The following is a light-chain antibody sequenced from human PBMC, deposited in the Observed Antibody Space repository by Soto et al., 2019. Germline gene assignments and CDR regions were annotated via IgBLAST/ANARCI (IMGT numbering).Light chain of an antibody. J-gene: IGLJ1*01. CDR2: DVS. CDR3: CSYAGTYSYV. V-gene: IGLV2-11*01. Sequence: QSALTQPRSVSGSPGQSVTISCTGTSSDVNDYKFVSWYQQHPGKAPKLMIFDVSEWPSGVPDRFSASKSGNTASLSISGLQAEDEADYYCCSYAGTYSYVFGSGTKVTVL. CDR1: SSDVNDYKF.